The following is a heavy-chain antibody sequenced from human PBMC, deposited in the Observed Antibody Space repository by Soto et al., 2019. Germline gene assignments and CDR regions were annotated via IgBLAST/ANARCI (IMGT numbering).Heavy chain of an antibody. D-gene: IGHD3-10*01. CDR2: INHSGST. V-gene: IGHV4-34*01. J-gene: IGHJ4*02. Sequence: CSWLRQPPGKGLEWIGEINHSGSTNYNPSLKSRVTISVDTSKNQFSLKLSSVTAADKAVYYCRFGAFPYYWGRGTLVTVSP. CDR3: RFGAFPYY.